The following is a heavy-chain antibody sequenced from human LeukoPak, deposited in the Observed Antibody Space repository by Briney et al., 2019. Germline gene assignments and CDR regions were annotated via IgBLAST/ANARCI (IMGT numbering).Heavy chain of an antibody. Sequence: PGGSLRPSCAASGFTFSDYYMSWIRQAPDKGLEWVSYISSRGKPVHYADSVKGRFTTSRDNAEMSLYLQMDSLRAEDTAIYFCARGRDGYKYWGPGTRVTVSS. J-gene: IGHJ4*02. CDR2: ISSRGKPV. CDR3: ARGRDGYKY. D-gene: IGHD5-24*01. V-gene: IGHV3-11*01. CDR1: GFTFSDYY.